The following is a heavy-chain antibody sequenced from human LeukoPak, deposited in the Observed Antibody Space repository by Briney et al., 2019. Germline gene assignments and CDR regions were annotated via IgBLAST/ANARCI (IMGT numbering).Heavy chain of an antibody. J-gene: IGHJ4*02. V-gene: IGHV3-23*01. Sequence: GGSLRLSCAASGFTFSSYAMSWVRQAPGKGLEWVSAISASGGSTYYADSVKGRFTISRDNSKNTLYLQMNSLRAEDTAVYYCAKRSGWTDVVDYWGQGTLVTVSS. D-gene: IGHD6-19*01. CDR2: ISASGGST. CDR3: AKRSGWTDVVDY. CDR1: GFTFSSYA.